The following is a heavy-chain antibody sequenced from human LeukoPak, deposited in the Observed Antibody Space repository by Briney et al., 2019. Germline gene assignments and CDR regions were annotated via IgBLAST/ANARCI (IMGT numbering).Heavy chain of an antibody. Sequence: GGSLTLSCAASGFTFSSYAMIWLRQAPGKGLEWVSGISGSGGSTYYADSVKGRFFISRDNSKNTLFLQMNSLRAEDTAVYYCARSGGGMDDYWGQGTLVTVSS. D-gene: IGHD3-16*01. CDR2: ISGSGGST. V-gene: IGHV3-23*01. J-gene: IGHJ4*02. CDR3: ARSGGGMDDY. CDR1: GFTFSSYA.